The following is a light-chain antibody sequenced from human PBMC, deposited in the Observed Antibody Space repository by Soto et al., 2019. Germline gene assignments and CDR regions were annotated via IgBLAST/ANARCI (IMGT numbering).Light chain of an antibody. CDR1: QSISSW. CDR2: KAS. Sequence: DIQMTQSPSTLSASIGDRVNITCRASQSISSWLAWYQQKPGKAPKVLIYKASNLESGVPSRFSGSGSETEFTLTISSLQPDDFATYYCQHYNGYPVTFGQGTKVDNK. CDR3: QHYNGYPVT. V-gene: IGKV1-5*03. J-gene: IGKJ1*01.